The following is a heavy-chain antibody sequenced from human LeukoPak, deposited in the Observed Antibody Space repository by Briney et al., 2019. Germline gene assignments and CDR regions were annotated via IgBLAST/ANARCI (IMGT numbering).Heavy chain of an antibody. CDR3: ARAWGEDIAARPYYFDY. Sequence: ASVKVSCKASGYSFRNYAILWVRQAPGRGLECMGWISAYNGNTNTAPKLQGRVTMTTDTSTSAAYMERRSLRSDDTAVYYCARAWGEDIAARPYYFDYGGQGSLVTVSS. V-gene: IGHV1-18*01. CDR1: GYSFRNYA. D-gene: IGHD6-6*01. CDR2: ISAYNGNT. J-gene: IGHJ4*02.